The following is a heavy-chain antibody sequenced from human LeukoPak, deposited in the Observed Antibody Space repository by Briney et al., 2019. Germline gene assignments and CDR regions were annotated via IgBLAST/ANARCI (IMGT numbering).Heavy chain of an antibody. CDR1: GFTVSSNY. CDR2: IYSGGST. V-gene: IGHV3-66*04. J-gene: IGHJ4*02. CDR3: ARPLCYGDYDGLGY. Sequence: GGSLRLSCAASGFTVSSNYMSWVRQAPGKGLEWVSVIYSGGSTYYADSVKGRFTISRDNSKNTLYLQMNSLRAEDTAVYYCARPLCYGDYDGLGYWGQGTLVTVSS. D-gene: IGHD4-17*01.